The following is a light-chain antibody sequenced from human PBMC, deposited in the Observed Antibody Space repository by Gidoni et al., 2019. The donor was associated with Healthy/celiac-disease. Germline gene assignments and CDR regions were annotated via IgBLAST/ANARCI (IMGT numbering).Light chain of an antibody. J-gene: IGKJ4*01. CDR1: QSVSSY. CDR3: QQRSNWPLT. V-gene: IGKV3-11*01. CDR2: DAS. Sequence: EIVLTQSPATLSLSPGERATLSCRASQSVSSYLAWYQQNPGQAPRLLIYDASNRATGIPARFSGSGSGTDFTLTISSLEPEDFAVYYCQQRSNWPLTFGGETKVEIK.